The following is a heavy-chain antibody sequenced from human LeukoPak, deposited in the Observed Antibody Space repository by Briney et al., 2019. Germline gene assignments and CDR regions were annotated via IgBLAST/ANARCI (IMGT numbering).Heavy chain of an antibody. Sequence: SETPSPTCAFLGGALQGYYWSWIRPPPGEGVGWVWEINHSGSINYNPSLKSRVTISVDTSKNQFSLKLSSVTAADTAVYYCARVYSSSWGPQAPFDYWGQGTLVTVSS. V-gene: IGHV4-34*01. CDR1: GGALQGYY. CDR3: ARVYSSSWGPQAPFDY. CDR2: INHSGSI. D-gene: IGHD6-13*01. J-gene: IGHJ4*02.